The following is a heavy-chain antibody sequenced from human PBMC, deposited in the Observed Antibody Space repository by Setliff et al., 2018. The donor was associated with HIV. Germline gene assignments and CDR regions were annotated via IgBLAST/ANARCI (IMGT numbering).Heavy chain of an antibody. CDR1: GGSITGYY. CDR2: IFYSGTT. V-gene: IGHV4-59*01. CDR3: ARDNALIRAPFEY. J-gene: IGHJ4*02. D-gene: IGHD2-21*01. Sequence: SETLSLTCTVSGGSITGYYWSWVRQPPGKGLEWIGYIFYSGTTNYSPSFRGRVTISIDSSKNQFSLRLNSVSAADTAIYYCARDNALIRAPFEYWGQGALVTVSS.